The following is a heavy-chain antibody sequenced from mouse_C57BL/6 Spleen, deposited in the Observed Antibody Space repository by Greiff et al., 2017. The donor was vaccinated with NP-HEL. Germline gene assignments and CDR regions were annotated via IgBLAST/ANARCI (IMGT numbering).Heavy chain of an antibody. CDR2: IYPGDGDT. Sequence: VQLQQSGAELVKPGASVKISCKASGYAFSSYWMNWVKQRPGKGLEWIGQIYPGDGDTNYNGKFKGKATLTADKSSSTAYMQLSSLTSEDSAVYFCARYYDSNYDWYFDVWGTGTTVTVSS. CDR1: GYAFSSYW. CDR3: ARYYDSNYDWYFDV. J-gene: IGHJ1*03. D-gene: IGHD2-5*01. V-gene: IGHV1-80*01.